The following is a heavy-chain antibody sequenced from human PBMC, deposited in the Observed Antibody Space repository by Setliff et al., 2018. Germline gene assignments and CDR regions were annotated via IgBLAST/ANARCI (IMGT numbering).Heavy chain of an antibody. CDR3: SRLVRFCTRTSCQRLSGDEY. Sequence: GASVKVYCKASGYTFIDYGVSWVRQAPGQGLEWVGWISPYTGKTYLAPKFQDRVTLTADTSTTTAYLQLTNLRSDVTAIYFCSRLVRFCTRTSCQRLSGDEYWGQGALVTVSS. CDR2: ISPYTGKT. J-gene: IGHJ4*02. V-gene: IGHV1-18*01. CDR1: GYTFIDYG. D-gene: IGHD2-2*01.